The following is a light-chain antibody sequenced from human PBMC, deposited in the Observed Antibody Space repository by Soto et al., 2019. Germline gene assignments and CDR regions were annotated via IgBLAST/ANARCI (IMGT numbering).Light chain of an antibody. V-gene: IGKV1-39*01. CDR1: QSIGSY. Sequence: DIQMTQSPSSLSASVGDRITITCRASQSIGSYLNWYQRKPGRAPNLLIYAAYSVQSGVPSRFSGSGSGTDFTLTISGLRPEDFANYYCQQSFSAPLSFGHGTKLEIK. CDR2: AAY. CDR3: QQSFSAPLS. J-gene: IGKJ2*01.